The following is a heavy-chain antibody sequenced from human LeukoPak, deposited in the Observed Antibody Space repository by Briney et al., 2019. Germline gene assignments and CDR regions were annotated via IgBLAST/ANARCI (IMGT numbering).Heavy chain of an antibody. D-gene: IGHD1-26*01. J-gene: IGHJ6*04. Sequence: SETLSLTCTVSGGSISSYYWSWIRQPPGKGLEWIGYIYYSGSTNYNPSLKSRVTISVDTSKNQFSLKLSSVTAADTAVYYCAREYDSGSFGVWGKGTTVTVSS. CDR2: IYYSGST. CDR3: AREYDSGSFGV. V-gene: IGHV4-59*12. CDR1: GGSISSYY.